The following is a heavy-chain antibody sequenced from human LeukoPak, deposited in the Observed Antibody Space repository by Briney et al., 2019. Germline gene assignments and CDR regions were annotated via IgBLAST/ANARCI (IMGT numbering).Heavy chain of an antibody. D-gene: IGHD1-26*01. V-gene: IGHV3-53*01. Sequence: PGGSLRLSCAASGFTVSSNYMTWVRQAPGKGLEWVSVLYSAGNTFYADSVKGRFTISRDNSKNTLYLQMSSLRVEDTAVYYCARGPIVGTTNKGAFDVWGQGTMVTVSS. CDR3: ARGPIVGTTNKGAFDV. J-gene: IGHJ3*01. CDR2: LYSAGNT. CDR1: GFTVSSNY.